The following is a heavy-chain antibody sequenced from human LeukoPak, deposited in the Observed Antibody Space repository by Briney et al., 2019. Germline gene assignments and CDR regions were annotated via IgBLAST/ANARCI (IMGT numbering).Heavy chain of an antibody. CDR1: GDSISTNY. CDR3: ARPNPSYYYGMDV. CDR2: IYYSGRT. Sequence: SETLSLTCIVSGDSISTNYWSWIRQPPGKGLEWIGYIYYSGRTNYNPSLKSRVTISVDMSKNQFSLKLSSVTAADTAVYYCARPNPSYYYGMDVWGQGTTVTVPS. J-gene: IGHJ6*02. V-gene: IGHV4-59*08. D-gene: IGHD1-14*01.